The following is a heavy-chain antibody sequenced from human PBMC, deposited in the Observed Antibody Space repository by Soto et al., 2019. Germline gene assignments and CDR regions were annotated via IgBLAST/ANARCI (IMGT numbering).Heavy chain of an antibody. CDR2: IGGSGGNR. J-gene: IGHJ4*02. CDR1: GFTFNAYA. D-gene: IGHD4-4*01. V-gene: IGHV3-23*01. Sequence: EVQLLESGGGLVQPGGSLRLSCAASGFTFNAYAMTWVRQAPGKGLEWVAAIGGSGGNRYYAASVKGRFTISRDNSKDTVGLKINRPRVEDTAVYYCARVAADYINTVDHWGQGILVTVSS. CDR3: ARVAADYINTVDH.